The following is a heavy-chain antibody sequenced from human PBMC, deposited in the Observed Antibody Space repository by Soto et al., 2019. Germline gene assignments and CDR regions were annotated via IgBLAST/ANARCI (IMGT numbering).Heavy chain of an antibody. V-gene: IGHV3-21*01. J-gene: IGHJ5*02. Sequence: GGSLRLSCAASGFTFSSYSMNWVRQAPGKGLEWVSSISSSSSYIYYADSVKGRFTISRDNAKNSLYLQMNSLRAEDTAVYYCAREEGGYCSSTSCYTARWFDPWGQGTLVTVSS. CDR3: AREEGGYCSSTSCYTARWFDP. D-gene: IGHD2-2*02. CDR2: ISSSSSYI. CDR1: GFTFSSYS.